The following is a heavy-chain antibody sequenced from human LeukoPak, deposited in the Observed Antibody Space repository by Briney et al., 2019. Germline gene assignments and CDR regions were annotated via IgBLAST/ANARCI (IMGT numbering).Heavy chain of an antibody. CDR2: MNPNSGNT. J-gene: IGHJ5*02. CDR1: GYTFTSYD. D-gene: IGHD2-2*01. V-gene: IGHV1-8*01. Sequence: ASVKVSCKASGYTFTSYDINWVRQATGQGLEWMGWMNPNSGNTGYAQKFQGRVTMTRNTSISTAYMELSSLRSEDTAVYYCARAPPSSGIVPAVTEKGNWFDPWGQGTLVTVSS. CDR3: ARAPPSSGIVPAVTEKGNWFDP.